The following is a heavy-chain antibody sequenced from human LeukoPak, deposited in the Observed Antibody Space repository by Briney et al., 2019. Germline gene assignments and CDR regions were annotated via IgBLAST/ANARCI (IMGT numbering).Heavy chain of an antibody. CDR1: GYTFTGYH. Sequence: ASVKVSCKTSGYTFTGYHMHWVRQAPGQGLEWMGRINPNSGDTNYAQKFQGRVTITRDTSASTAYMELSSLRSEDTAVYYCARPLYCSSTSCYGNWFDPWGQGTLVTVSS. CDR2: INPNSGDT. V-gene: IGHV1-2*06. CDR3: ARPLYCSSTSCYGNWFDP. D-gene: IGHD2-2*01. J-gene: IGHJ5*02.